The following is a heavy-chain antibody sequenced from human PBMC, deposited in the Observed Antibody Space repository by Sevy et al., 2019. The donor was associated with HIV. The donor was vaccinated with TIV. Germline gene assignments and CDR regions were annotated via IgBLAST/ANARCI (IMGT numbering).Heavy chain of an antibody. D-gene: IGHD3-22*01. V-gene: IGHV1-2*02. CDR3: ARGFYYYDSSGYYWP. CDR2: TNPNSGGT. CDR1: GYTFTGYY. Sequence: ASVKVSCKASGYTFTGYYMHWVRQAPGQGLEWMGGTNPNSGGTNYAQKFQGRVTMTRETSISPAYMELSRLRSDDTAVYYCARGFYYYDSSGYYWPWGQGTLVTVSS. J-gene: IGHJ5*02.